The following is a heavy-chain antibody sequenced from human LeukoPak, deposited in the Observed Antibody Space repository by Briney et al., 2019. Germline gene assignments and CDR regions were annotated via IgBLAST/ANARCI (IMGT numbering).Heavy chain of an antibody. J-gene: IGHJ3*02. CDR3: ARDYYDSSGYWAPDAFDI. CDR1: GFTFSSYA. V-gene: IGHV3-30-3*01. D-gene: IGHD3-22*01. Sequence: GGSLRLSCAASGFTFSSYAMHWVRQAPGKGLEWVAVISYDGSNKYYADSVKGRFTISRDNSKNTLYLQMNSLRAEDTAVYYCARDYYDSSGYWAPDAFDIWGHGTMVTVSS. CDR2: ISYDGSNK.